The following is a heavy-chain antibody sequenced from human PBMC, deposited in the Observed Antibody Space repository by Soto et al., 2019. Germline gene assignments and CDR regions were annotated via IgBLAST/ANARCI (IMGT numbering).Heavy chain of an antibody. Sequence: ETLSLTCDVYGGSFSGYYWSWIRQPPGKGMEWIGEINHSASTNYNPSLKSRVTISVDTSKNQFSLKLSSVTAADTAVYYCAREPKVLLWFGELYYYYGMNVWGQGTTVTVSS. CDR2: INHSAST. V-gene: IGHV4-34*01. J-gene: IGHJ6*02. CDR1: GGSFSGYY. D-gene: IGHD3-10*01. CDR3: AREPKVLLWFGELYYYYGMNV.